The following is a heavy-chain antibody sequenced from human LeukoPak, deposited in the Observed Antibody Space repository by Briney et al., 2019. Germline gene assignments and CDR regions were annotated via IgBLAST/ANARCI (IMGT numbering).Heavy chain of an antibody. CDR1: GFTFSTYW. CDR2: INEDGRAK. V-gene: IGHV3-7*03. D-gene: IGHD3-22*01. CDR3: AKYEAYDSSGYYYGD. J-gene: IGHJ4*02. Sequence: GGSLRLSCVASGFTFSTYWMSWVRQAPGKGLEWVANINEDGRAKYYVDSVMGRFTISRDNAKNSLYLQMNSLRAEDTAVYYCAKYEAYDSSGYYYGDWGQGTLVTVSS.